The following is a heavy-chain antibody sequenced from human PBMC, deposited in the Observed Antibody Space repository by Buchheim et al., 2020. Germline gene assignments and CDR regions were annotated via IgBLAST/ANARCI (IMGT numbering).Heavy chain of an antibody. Sequence: QLHLQESGPRLVKPSETLSLTCTVSDDSISSTRYYWGWIRQPLGKGLEWLGCIHHSGSTYYNPSLNNRATISVLTSRKQFFLNLGSVTVADTAVYYCARPLEGLGEGARFDPWGQGIL. D-gene: IGHD3-16*01. V-gene: IGHV4-39*01. CDR3: ARPLEGLGEGARFDP. CDR2: IHHSGST. CDR1: DDSISSTRYY. J-gene: IGHJ5*02.